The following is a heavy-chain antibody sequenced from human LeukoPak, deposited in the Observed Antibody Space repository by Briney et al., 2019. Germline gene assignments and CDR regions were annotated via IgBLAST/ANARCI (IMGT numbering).Heavy chain of an antibody. CDR3: AKDVAPDSGWDLDY. D-gene: IGHD6-19*01. V-gene: IGHV3-23*01. CDR1: GFTFSTYS. J-gene: IGHJ4*02. Sequence: GGSLRLSCAASGFTFSTYSMTWVRQGPGKGLEWFSSIYNSGAKTFYADSVKGRFTISRDNSKNTLYLQMNSLRVEDTAVYYCAKDVAPDSGWDLDYWGQGTLVTVSS. CDR2: IYNSGAKT.